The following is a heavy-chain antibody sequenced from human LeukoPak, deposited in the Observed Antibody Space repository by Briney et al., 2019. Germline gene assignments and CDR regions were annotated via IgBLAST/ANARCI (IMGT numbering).Heavy chain of an antibody. J-gene: IGHJ3*02. D-gene: IGHD2-2*01. CDR1: GFTFSDSA. CDR3: TREDIVVVPAARDAFDI. V-gene: IGHV3-73*01. CDR2: IRSKANSYAT. Sequence: GGSLRLSCAASGFTFSDSAMHWVRQASGKGLEWVGRIRSKANSYATAYAASVKGRFTISRDDSKNTAYLQMNSLKTEDTAVYYCTREDIVVVPAARDAFDIWGQGTMVTVSS.